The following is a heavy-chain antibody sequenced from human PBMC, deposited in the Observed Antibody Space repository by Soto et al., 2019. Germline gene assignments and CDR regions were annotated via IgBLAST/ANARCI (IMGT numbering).Heavy chain of an antibody. CDR3: ARAHYDILTGYSLNWFDP. J-gene: IGHJ5*02. CDR1: GYSFTSYV. D-gene: IGHD3-9*01. CDR2: INGDNGNT. Sequence: ASVKVSCKASGYSFTSYVMHWVRQAPGQRLEWMGWINGDNGNTKYSQKFQGRVTITRDTSASTAYMELSSLRSEDTAVYYCARAHYDILTGYSLNWFDPWGQGTLVTVSS. V-gene: IGHV1-3*01.